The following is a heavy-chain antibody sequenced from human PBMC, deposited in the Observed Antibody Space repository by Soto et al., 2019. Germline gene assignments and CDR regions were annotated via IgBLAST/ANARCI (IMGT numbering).Heavy chain of an antibody. CDR3: ARLYSSGWYTPYYYYYMDV. Sequence: SDTLSLTCTVSGGSISSSSYYWGWIRQPPGKGLEWIGSIYYSGSTYYNPSLKSRVTISVDTSKNQFSLKLSSVTAADTAVYYCARLYSSGWYTPYYYYYMDVWGKGTTVTVSS. J-gene: IGHJ6*03. D-gene: IGHD6-19*01. CDR1: GGSISSSSYY. V-gene: IGHV4-39*01. CDR2: IYYSGST.